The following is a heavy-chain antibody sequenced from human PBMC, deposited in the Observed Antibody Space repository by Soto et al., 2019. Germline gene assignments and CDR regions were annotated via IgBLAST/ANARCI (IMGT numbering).Heavy chain of an antibody. CDR2: ISYDGSNK. CDR3: ARLPIGYCSGGSCYARNYDSSGYADY. Sequence: GGSLRLSCAASGFTFSSYAMHWVRQAPGKGLEWVAVISYDGSNKYYADSVKGRFTISRDNSKNTLYLQMNSLRAEDTAVYYCARLPIGYCSGGSCYARNYDSSGYADYWGQGT. J-gene: IGHJ4*02. D-gene: IGHD2-15*01. CDR1: GFTFSSYA. V-gene: IGHV3-30-3*01.